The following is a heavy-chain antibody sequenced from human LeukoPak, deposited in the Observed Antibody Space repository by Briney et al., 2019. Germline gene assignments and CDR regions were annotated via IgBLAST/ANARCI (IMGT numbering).Heavy chain of an antibody. Sequence: GGSLRLSCAASGVMFPRYWMTWVRQAPGKGLERVANIKQDGSEKYYVDSVKGRFTISRDNAKNSVYLQMNSLRAEDTAVYYCARRHHFGFLDSWGQGTLVTVSS. D-gene: IGHD3-10*01. V-gene: IGHV3-7*04. CDR2: IKQDGSEK. CDR1: GVMFPRYW. J-gene: IGHJ4*02. CDR3: ARRHHFGFLDS.